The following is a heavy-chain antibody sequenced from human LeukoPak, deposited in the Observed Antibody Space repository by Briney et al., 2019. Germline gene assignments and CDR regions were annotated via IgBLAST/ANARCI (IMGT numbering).Heavy chain of an antibody. CDR2: ITSKSSGEIR. CDR3: ITGFWDSSGFYLGDDAFDV. Sequence: GGSLRLSCVASGFTFSNAWMTWVRQAPGRGLEWVGRITSKSSGEIRVYATPVQGRFTISRDDSKNTVYVQMNSLKTEDTAVYYCITGFWDSSGFYLGDDAFDVWGQGTLVAVSS. D-gene: IGHD3-22*01. V-gene: IGHV3-15*01. CDR1: GFTFSNAW. J-gene: IGHJ3*01.